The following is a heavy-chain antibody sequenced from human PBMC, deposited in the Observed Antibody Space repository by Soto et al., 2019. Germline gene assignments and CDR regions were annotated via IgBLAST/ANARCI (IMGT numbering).Heavy chain of an antibody. CDR1: GGSISSYY. CDR2: IYYSGT. Sequence: SETLSLTCSVSGGSISSYYWSWIRQPPGKGLEWIAYIYYSGTSYNPSLKSRVSISLDTSKNQFSLRLNSVTAADTAVYYCASRRALSYRAYAMDVWGQGTTVTVS. D-gene: IGHD3-16*02. J-gene: IGHJ6*02. V-gene: IGHV4-59*08. CDR3: ASRRALSYRAYAMDV.